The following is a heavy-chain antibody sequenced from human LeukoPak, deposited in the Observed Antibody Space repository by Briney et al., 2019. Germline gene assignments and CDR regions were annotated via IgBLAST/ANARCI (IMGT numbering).Heavy chain of an antibody. V-gene: IGHV1-69*01. J-gene: IGHJ6*03. CDR2: IIPIFGTA. CDR1: GATFSSYA. D-gene: IGHD2-2*01. Sequence: ASVKVSCKASGATFSSYAISWVRQAPGQGLEWMGGIIPIFGTANYAQKFQGRVTITADESTSTAYMELSSLRSEDTAVYYCARTTPKPAAMGGYYYYYMDVWGKGTTVTVSS. CDR3: ARTTPKPAAMGGYYYYYMDV.